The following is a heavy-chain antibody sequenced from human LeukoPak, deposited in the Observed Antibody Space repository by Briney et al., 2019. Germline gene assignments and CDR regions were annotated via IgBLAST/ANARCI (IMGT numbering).Heavy chain of an antibody. Sequence: SETLSLTCTVSGGSISSYYWSWIRQPPGKGLEWIGYIYYSGSTNYNPSLKSRVTISVDTSKNQFSLKLSSVTAADTAIYYCAKDGEGFLEWSPPLGYWGQGTLVTVSS. CDR2: IYYSGST. V-gene: IGHV4-59*12. J-gene: IGHJ4*02. CDR3: AKDGEGFLEWSPPLGY. D-gene: IGHD3-3*01. CDR1: GGSISSYY.